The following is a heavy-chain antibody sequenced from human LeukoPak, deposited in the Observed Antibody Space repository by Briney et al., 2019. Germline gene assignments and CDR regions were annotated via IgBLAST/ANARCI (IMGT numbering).Heavy chain of an antibody. Sequence: SETLSLTCAVYGGSFSGYYRSWIRQPPGKGLEWIGEINHSGSTNYNPSLKSRVTISVDTSKNQFSLKLSSVTAADTAVYYCARFTMEPYYFDYWGQGTLVTVSS. D-gene: IGHD3-10*01. CDR2: INHSGST. CDR1: GGSFSGYY. CDR3: ARFTMEPYYFDY. J-gene: IGHJ4*02. V-gene: IGHV4-34*01.